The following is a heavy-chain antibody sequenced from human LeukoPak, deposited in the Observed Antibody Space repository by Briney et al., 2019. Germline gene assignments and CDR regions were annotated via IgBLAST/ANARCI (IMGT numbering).Heavy chain of an antibody. D-gene: IGHD3-22*01. J-gene: IGHJ3*02. Sequence: PSETLSLTCAVYGGSFSGYYWSWLRQPPGKGLEWIGEINHSGSTNYNPSLKSRVTISVDTSKNQFSLKLSSVTAADTAVYYCARVYKNYYDSSADAFDIWGQGTMVTVSS. V-gene: IGHV4-34*01. CDR1: GGSFSGYY. CDR3: ARVYKNYYDSSADAFDI. CDR2: INHSGST.